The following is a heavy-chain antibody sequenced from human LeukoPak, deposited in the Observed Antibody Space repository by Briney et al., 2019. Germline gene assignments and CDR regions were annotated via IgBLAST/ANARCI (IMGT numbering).Heavy chain of an antibody. J-gene: IGHJ4*02. CDR2: INPSGGST. CDR1: GYTFTSYY. V-gene: IGHV1-46*01. CDR3: ARSLYYDFWSGYSYYFDY. Sequence: GASVKVSCKASGYTFTSYYMHWVRQAPGQGLEWMGIINPSGGSTSYAQKFQGRVTMTRDMSTSTVYMELSSLRSEDTAVYYCARSLYYDFWSGYSYYFDYWGQGTLVTVSS. D-gene: IGHD3-3*01.